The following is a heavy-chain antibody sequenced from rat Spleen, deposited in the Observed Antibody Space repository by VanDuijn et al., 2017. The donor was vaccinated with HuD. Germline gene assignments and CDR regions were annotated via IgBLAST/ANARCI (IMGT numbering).Heavy chain of an antibody. CDR2: ISYDGSST. J-gene: IGHJ1*01. CDR1: GFTFSNYN. Sequence: EVQLVESVGGLVQPGRSMKLSCAASGFTFSNYNMAWVRQAPTKGLEWVATISYDGSSTYYRDSVKGRFTISRDNAKSTLYLQMDSLRPEETATYYCARRGFLSNWYFDFWGPGIMVTVSS. V-gene: IGHV5-29*01. D-gene: IGHD1-6*01. CDR3: ARRGFLSNWYFDF.